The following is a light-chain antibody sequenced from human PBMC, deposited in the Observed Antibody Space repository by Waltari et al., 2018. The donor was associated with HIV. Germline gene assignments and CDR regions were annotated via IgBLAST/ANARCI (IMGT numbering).Light chain of an antibody. V-gene: IGLV1-47*01. CDR1: GVNIGNNY. J-gene: IGLJ2*01. CDR2: RNS. CDR3: STWDDSLNGVV. Sequence: QSVLTQPASASGTPGQRVTIACSGSGVNIGNNYVSWYQQLPGTAPKVLIYRNSQRPSGVPDRFSGSKSGTSASLAISGLRSEDEADYYCSTWDDSLNGVVFGGGTKLTVL.